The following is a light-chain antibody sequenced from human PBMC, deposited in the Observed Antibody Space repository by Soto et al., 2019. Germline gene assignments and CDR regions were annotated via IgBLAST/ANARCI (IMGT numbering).Light chain of an antibody. V-gene: IGKV3-15*01. CDR2: DAS. CDR3: QQYSNWPVP. CDR1: QTVTNK. J-gene: IGKJ4*01. Sequence: EIVMTQSPATLSVSPGERVVLSCRATQTVTNKLAWYQQKPGQAPRLLIYDASIRATGIPARFSGSGSGTEFTLNISSLQSEDFLLYYCQQYSNWPVPFGGGTKVEIK.